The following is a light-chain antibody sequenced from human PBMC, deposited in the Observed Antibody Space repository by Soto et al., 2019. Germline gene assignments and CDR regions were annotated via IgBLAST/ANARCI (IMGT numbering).Light chain of an antibody. J-gene: IGKJ1*01. CDR1: QSISRW. CDR3: QQYNSYSPWT. V-gene: IGKV1-5*01. Sequence: DVQMTQSPSTLSAHVGDRVIISCRASQSISRWLAWYQQKPGKAPKLLIFDASTVENGVPSRFSGRGSGTDFTLTISSLQPDDSATYYCQQYNSYSPWTFGQGTKVDIK. CDR2: DAS.